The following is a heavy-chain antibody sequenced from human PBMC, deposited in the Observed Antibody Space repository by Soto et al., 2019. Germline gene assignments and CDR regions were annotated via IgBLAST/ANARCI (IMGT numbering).Heavy chain of an antibody. CDR2: INPSGGST. J-gene: IGHJ4*02. Sequence: QVQLVQSGAEVKKPGASVTVSCKASGYPFTRYYMPWLRQAPGPGLAWMGIINPSGGSTSYAQKFQGRVTMTRDTSTSTVDMELSSLRSEDTAVYYCASNLGWSSGWYHWGQGTLVTVSS. CDR1: GYPFTRYY. D-gene: IGHD6-19*01. CDR3: ASNLGWSSGWYH. V-gene: IGHV1-46*01.